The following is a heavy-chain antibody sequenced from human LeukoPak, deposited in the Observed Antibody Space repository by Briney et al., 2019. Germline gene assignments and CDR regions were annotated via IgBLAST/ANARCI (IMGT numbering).Heavy chain of an antibody. J-gene: IGHJ4*02. CDR1: GGSISSSSYY. D-gene: IGHD6-19*01. V-gene: IGHV4-39*01. CDR3: ARELSSGWDNFDY. CDR2: IYYSGST. Sequence: SETLSLTCTVSGGSISSSSYYWGWIRQPPGKGLEWIGSIYYSGSTYYNPSLKSRVTISVDTSKNQFSLKLSSVTAADTAVYYCARELSSGWDNFDYWGQGTLVTVSS.